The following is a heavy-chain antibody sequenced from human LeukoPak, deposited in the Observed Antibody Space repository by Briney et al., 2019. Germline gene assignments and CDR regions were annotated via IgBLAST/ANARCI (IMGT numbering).Heavy chain of an antibody. Sequence: ASVKVSCKASGYTFTGYHMHWVRQAPGQGLEWMGWINPNSGGTNYAQKFQGRVTMTRDTSISTAYMELSRLRSDDTAVYYCARAVVVPAANTNWFDPWGQGTLVTVSS. J-gene: IGHJ5*02. D-gene: IGHD2-2*01. V-gene: IGHV1-2*02. CDR1: GYTFTGYH. CDR3: ARAVVVPAANTNWFDP. CDR2: INPNSGGT.